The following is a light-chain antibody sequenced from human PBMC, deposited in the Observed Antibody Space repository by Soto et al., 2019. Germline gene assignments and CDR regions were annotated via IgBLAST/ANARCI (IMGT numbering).Light chain of an antibody. J-gene: IGLJ1*01. CDR2: STS. CDR3: AAWDDRLDVYV. V-gene: IGLV1-44*01. Sequence: QSVLTQPPSASRTPGQIVAISCSGNSSNVGSNTVTWYQQLPGTAPKLLIYSTSQRSSGVPGRFSGSKSGASASLSISGLQSEDEADYYCAAWDDRLDVYVFGTGTKLTVL. CDR1: SSNVGSNT.